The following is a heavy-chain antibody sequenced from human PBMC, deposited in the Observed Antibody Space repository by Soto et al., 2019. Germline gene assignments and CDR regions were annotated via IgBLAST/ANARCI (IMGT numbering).Heavy chain of an antibody. J-gene: IGHJ4*02. D-gene: IGHD2-21*02. V-gene: IGHV1-46*01. Sequence: QVQLVQSGAEVKKHGASVRVSCKASGDTFTDCYIHWVRQAPGQGLEWMGTVNPSGGHTTYAQHFLGRMTMTRDTSTSTLYMELTSLTSEDTAVYYCARGGHVVVVTAALDYWGQGTLVTVSS. CDR2: VNPSGGHT. CDR1: GDTFTDCY. CDR3: ARGGHVVVVTAALDY.